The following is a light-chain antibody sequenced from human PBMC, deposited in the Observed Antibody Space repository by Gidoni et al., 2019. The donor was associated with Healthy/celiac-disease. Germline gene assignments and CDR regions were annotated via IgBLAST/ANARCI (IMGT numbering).Light chain of an antibody. CDR3: QQYDNLLALT. CDR1: QDISNY. V-gene: IGKV1-33*01. CDR2: DAS. J-gene: IGKJ4*01. Sequence: IKMTQSQSSRPESVGDRVTITCQASQDISNYLNWYQQKPGKAPKLLIYDASNLETGVPSRFSGSGSGTDFTFTISSLQPEDIATYYCQQYDNLLALTFGGGTKVEIK.